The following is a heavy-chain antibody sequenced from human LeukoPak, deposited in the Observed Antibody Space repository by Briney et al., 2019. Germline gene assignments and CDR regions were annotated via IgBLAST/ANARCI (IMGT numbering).Heavy chain of an antibody. Sequence: ASVKVSCKASGYTFTGYYMHWVRQAPGQGLEWMGRINPNSGGTNYAQKFQGRVTMTRDTSISTAYMELSRLRSDDTAVYYCARDSDTYDYVWGSHRFDYWGQGTLDNVSS. CDR1: GYTFTGYY. V-gene: IGHV1-2*06. CDR2: INPNSGGT. CDR3: ARDSDTYDYVWGSHRFDY. J-gene: IGHJ4*02. D-gene: IGHD3-16*02.